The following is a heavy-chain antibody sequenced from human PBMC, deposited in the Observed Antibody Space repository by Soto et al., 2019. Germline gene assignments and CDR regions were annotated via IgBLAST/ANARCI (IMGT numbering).Heavy chain of an antibody. J-gene: IGHJ4*02. CDR3: ARQSAMAYYFDY. D-gene: IGHD5-18*01. Sequence: QVQLVESGGGVVQPGRSLRLSCAASGFTFSSYAMHWVRQAPGKGLEWVAAISYDGSNKYYADSVKGRFTISRDNSKNTLYLQMNSLRAEDTAVYYCARQSAMAYYFDYWGQGTLVTVSS. CDR2: ISYDGSNK. CDR1: GFTFSSYA. V-gene: IGHV3-30-3*01.